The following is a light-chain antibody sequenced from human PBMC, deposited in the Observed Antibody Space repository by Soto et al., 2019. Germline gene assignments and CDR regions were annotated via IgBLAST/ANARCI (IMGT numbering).Light chain of an antibody. Sequence: DIQLTQSPSFLSASVGDRVTITCRASQGISSYLAWYQQKPGKAPKLLIYAASTLQSGVPSRFSGSGSGTEFTLTINSLQPEDFATYYCQQLNSYPQTFGQGTKVDIK. CDR2: AAS. V-gene: IGKV1-9*01. J-gene: IGKJ1*01. CDR1: QGISSY. CDR3: QQLNSYPQT.